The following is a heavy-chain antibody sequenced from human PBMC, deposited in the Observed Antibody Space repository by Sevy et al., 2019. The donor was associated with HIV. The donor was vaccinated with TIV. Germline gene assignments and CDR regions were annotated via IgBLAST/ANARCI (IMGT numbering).Heavy chain of an antibody. CDR2: IYYSGST. CDR3: GRGGKSRKNDFWSGYSTPAYYFDY. J-gene: IGHJ4*02. Sequence: SETLSLTCTVSGGSISSSSYYWGWIRQPPGKGLEWIGSIYYSGSTYYNPSLKSRVTISVDTSKNQFSLKLSSVTAADTAVYYCGRGGKSRKNDFWSGYSTPAYYFDYWGQGTLVTVSS. V-gene: IGHV4-39*01. CDR1: GGSISSSSYY. D-gene: IGHD3-3*01.